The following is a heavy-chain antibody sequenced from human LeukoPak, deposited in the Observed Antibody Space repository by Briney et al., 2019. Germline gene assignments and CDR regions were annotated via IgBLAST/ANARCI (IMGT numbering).Heavy chain of an antibody. CDR3: ARDILVGATGSYYFDY. Sequence: ASVKVFCKASGYTFTSYGISWVRQAPGQGLEWMGWISAYNGNTNYAQKLQGRVTMTTDTSTSTAYMELRSLRSDDTAVYYCARDILVGATGSYYFDYWGQGTLVTVSS. D-gene: IGHD1-26*01. J-gene: IGHJ4*02. CDR1: GYTFTSYG. CDR2: ISAYNGNT. V-gene: IGHV1-18*01.